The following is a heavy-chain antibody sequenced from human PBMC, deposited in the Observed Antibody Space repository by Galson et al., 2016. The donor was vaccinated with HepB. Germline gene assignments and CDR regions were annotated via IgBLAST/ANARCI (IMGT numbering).Heavy chain of an antibody. Sequence: SLRLSCAASGFIFRRTGMHWVRQAPGKGLEWVAVISNDGSNKDYADSVKGRFTISRDNSKNTLYLQMNSLRPEDTAVYYCAKDALITLVRGVIMSYFDYWGQGALVTVSS. CDR2: ISNDGSNK. J-gene: IGHJ4*02. V-gene: IGHV3-30*18. D-gene: IGHD3-10*01. CDR1: GFIFRRTG. CDR3: AKDALITLVRGVIMSYFDY.